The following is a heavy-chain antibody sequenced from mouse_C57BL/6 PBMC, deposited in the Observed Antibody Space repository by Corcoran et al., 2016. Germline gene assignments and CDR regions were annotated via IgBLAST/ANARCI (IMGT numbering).Heavy chain of an antibody. CDR2: INPNNGGT. Sequence: EVQLQQSGPELVKPGASVMISCKASGYTFTDYYMNWVKQSHGKSLEWIGDINPNNGGTSYNQKFKGKATLTVDKSSSTAYMELRSLTSEDSAVYYCARSITVVDDYAMDYWGQGTSVTVSS. D-gene: IGHD1-1*01. CDR3: ARSITVVDDYAMDY. V-gene: IGHV1-26*01. J-gene: IGHJ4*01. CDR1: GYTFTDYY.